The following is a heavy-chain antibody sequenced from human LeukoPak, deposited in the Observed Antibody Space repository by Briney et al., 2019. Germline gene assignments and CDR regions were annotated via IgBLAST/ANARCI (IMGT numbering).Heavy chain of an antibody. CDR1: GYTFTGCY. Sequence: ASVKVSCKASGYTFTGCYMHWVRQAPGQGLEWMGWINPNSGGTNYAQKFQGRVTMTRDTSISTAYMELSRLRSDDTAVYYCARDSGRYCSSTSCYGSYYYYYYMDVWGKGTTVTVSS. J-gene: IGHJ6*03. CDR3: ARDSGRYCSSTSCYGSYYYYYYMDV. CDR2: INPNSGGT. V-gene: IGHV1-2*02. D-gene: IGHD2-2*01.